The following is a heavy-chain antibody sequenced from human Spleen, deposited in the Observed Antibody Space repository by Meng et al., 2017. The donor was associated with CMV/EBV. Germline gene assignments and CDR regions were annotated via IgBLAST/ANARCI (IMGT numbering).Heavy chain of an antibody. J-gene: IGHJ4*02. CDR1: GFNFRDKY. Sequence: GGLVPPGGSLRLSCAASGFNFRDKYMSGVRQAPGKGLEWVCIIYRGDNTYYIDSVKDRFTVSRDNSKNTMYLQMNSLRVEDTAVYYCARDYRGTAMVNDYWGQGTLVTVSS. CDR3: ARDYRGTAMVNDY. CDR2: IYRGDNT. V-gene: IGHV3-66*01. D-gene: IGHD5-18*01.